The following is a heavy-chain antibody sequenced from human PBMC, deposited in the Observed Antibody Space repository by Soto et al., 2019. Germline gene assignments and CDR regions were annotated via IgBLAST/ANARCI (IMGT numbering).Heavy chain of an antibody. J-gene: IGHJ3*02. Sequence: PSETLSLTCTVSGGSISSSSYYWGWIRQPPGKGLEWIGSIYYSGSTYYNPSLKSRVTISVDTSKNQFSLKLSSVTAADTAVYYCARHSPVTLIVVVPNGDAFDIWGQGTMVTVSS. D-gene: IGHD2-2*01. CDR3: ARHSPVTLIVVVPNGDAFDI. CDR2: IYYSGST. CDR1: GGSISSSSYY. V-gene: IGHV4-39*01.